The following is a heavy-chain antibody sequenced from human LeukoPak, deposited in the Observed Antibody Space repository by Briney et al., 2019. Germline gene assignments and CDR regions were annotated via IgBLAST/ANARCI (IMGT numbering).Heavy chain of an antibody. Sequence: PSETLSLTCTVSGGSISSYYWSWIRQPAGKGLEWIGRIYTSGSTNYNPSLKSRVTMSVDTSKNQFSLKLSSVTAADTAVYYCAKDRVRAAAGPRDAPLDYWGQGTLVTVSS. CDR1: GGSISSYY. J-gene: IGHJ4*02. CDR2: IYTSGST. CDR3: AKDRVRAAAGPRDAPLDY. V-gene: IGHV4-4*07. D-gene: IGHD6-13*01.